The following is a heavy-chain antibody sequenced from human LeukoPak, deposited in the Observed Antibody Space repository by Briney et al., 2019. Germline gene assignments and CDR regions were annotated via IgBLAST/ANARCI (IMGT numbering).Heavy chain of an antibody. Sequence: SETLSLTCTDSGGSISSSSYYWGWIRQPPGKGLEWIGSIYYSGSTYYNPSPKSRVTISVDTSKNQFSLKLSSVTAADTAVYYCARFDSSGWIFDYWGQGTLVTVSS. CDR2: IYYSGST. J-gene: IGHJ4*02. V-gene: IGHV4-39*07. CDR1: GGSISSSSYY. CDR3: ARFDSSGWIFDY. D-gene: IGHD6-19*01.